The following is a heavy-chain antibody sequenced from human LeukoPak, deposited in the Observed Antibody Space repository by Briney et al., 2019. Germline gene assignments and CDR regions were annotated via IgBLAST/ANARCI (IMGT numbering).Heavy chain of an antibody. CDR1: GFTFSSYA. CDR2: ISGSGGST. CDR3: AKDPYYYYGMDV. V-gene: IGHV3-23*01. J-gene: IGHJ6*02. Sequence: GGSLRLSCAASGFTFSSYATSWVRQAPGKGLEWVSAISGSGGSTYYADSVKGRFTISRDNSKNTLYLQMNSLRAEDTAVYYCAKDPYYYYGMDVWGQGTTVTVSS.